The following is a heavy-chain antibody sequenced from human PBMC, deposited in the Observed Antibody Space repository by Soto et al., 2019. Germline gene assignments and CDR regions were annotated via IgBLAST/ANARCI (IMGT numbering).Heavy chain of an antibody. CDR1: GYTFTSYG. D-gene: IGHD4-4*01. CDR2: ISAYNGNT. J-gene: IGHJ4*02. V-gene: IGHV1-18*01. Sequence: QVQLVQSGAEVKKPGASVKVSCKASGYTFTSYGISWVRQAPGQGLEWMGWISAYNGNTNSAQKLPGRGTMTTDTSTSTAYMELRSLRSDDTAVDYCARSHPHYYRLQCYFDYWGQGTLVPVSS. CDR3: ARSHPHYYRLQCYFDY.